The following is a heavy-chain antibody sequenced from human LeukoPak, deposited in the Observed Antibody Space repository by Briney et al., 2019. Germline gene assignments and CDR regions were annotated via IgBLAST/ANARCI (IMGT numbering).Heavy chain of an antibody. D-gene: IGHD3-22*01. CDR1: GFTFASYA. J-gene: IGHJ4*02. Sequence: GGSLRLSCAASGFTFASYAMSWVRQAPGKGLEWVSAISGSGGSTYYADSVKGRFTISRDNSKNTLYLQMNSLRAEDTAVYYCAKDLPDYYYDSSGSDYWGQGTLVTVSS. CDR2: ISGSGGST. V-gene: IGHV3-23*01. CDR3: AKDLPDYYYDSSGSDY.